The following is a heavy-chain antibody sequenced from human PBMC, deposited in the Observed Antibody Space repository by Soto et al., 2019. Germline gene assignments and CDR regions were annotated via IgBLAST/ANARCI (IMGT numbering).Heavy chain of an antibody. CDR1: GFTFSSYA. J-gene: IGHJ3*02. Sequence: TGGSLRLSCAASGFTFSSYAMSWVRQAPGKGLEWVSAISGSGGSTYYADSVKGRFTISRDNSKNTLYLQMNSLRAEDTAVYYCAKGITIFGVARDAFDIWGQGTMVTVSS. V-gene: IGHV3-23*01. D-gene: IGHD3-3*01. CDR2: ISGSGGST. CDR3: AKGITIFGVARDAFDI.